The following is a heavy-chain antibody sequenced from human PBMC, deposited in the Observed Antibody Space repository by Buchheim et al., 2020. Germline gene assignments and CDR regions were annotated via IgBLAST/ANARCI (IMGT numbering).Heavy chain of an antibody. CDR1: GYTFTSXY. V-gene: IGHV1-46*01. J-gene: IGHJ4*02. CDR3: ARDSGTYTGLGY. D-gene: IGHD1-26*01. CDR2: INPSGRST. Sequence: QVQLVQSGAEVKKPGASVKVSCKASGYTFTSXYMHWVRQAPGQGLEWMGIINPSGRSTSYAQKFQGRVXMTRDTSTRADYMELSSLRSEDTAVYYCARDSGTYTGLGYWGQGTL.